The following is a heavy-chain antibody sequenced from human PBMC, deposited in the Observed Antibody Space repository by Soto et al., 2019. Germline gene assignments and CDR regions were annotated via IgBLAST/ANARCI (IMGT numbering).Heavy chain of an antibody. CDR1: GGSISSYY. J-gene: IGHJ6*02. V-gene: IGHV4-59*01. Sequence: PSETLSLTCTVSGGSISSYYWSWIRQPPGKGLEWIGYIYYSGSTNYNPSLKSRVTISVDTSKNQFSLKLSSVTAADTAVYYCARLKGHYYGSGSPSRSSRYYYYYYGMDVWGQGTTVTVSS. D-gene: IGHD3-10*01. CDR3: ARLKGHYYGSGSPSRSSRYYYYYYGMDV. CDR2: IYYSGST.